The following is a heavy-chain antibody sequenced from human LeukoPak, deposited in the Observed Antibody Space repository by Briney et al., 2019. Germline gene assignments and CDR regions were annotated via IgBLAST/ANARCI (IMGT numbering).Heavy chain of an antibody. D-gene: IGHD1-26*01. V-gene: IGHV3-53*01. J-gene: IGHJ3*02. CDR1: GFIFSDHY. CDR3: AKDGYSGSYPGRLYAFDI. CDR2: IYSGGST. Sequence: QPGGSLRLSCAASGFIFSDHYMDWVRQAPGKGLEWVSVIYSGGSTYYADSVKGRFTISRDNSKNTLYLQMNSLRAEDTAVYYCAKDGYSGSYPGRLYAFDIWGQGTMVTVSS.